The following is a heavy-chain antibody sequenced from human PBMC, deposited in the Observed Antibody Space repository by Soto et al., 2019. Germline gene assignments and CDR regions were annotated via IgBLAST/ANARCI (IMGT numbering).Heavy chain of an antibody. J-gene: IGHJ4*02. CDR2: IWYDGSNK. V-gene: IGHV3-33*01. CDR1: GFTFSSYG. Sequence: LRLSCAASGFTFSSYGMHWVRQAPGKGLEWVAVIWYDGSNKYYADSVKGRFTISRDNSKNTLYLQMNSLRAEDTAVYYCARDGDYGGNSGRLDYWGQGTLVTVSS. D-gene: IGHD4-17*01. CDR3: ARDGDYGGNSGRLDY.